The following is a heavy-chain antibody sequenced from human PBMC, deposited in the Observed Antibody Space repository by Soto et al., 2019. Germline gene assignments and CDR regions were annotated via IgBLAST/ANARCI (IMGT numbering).Heavy chain of an antibody. CDR3: ASAGYDKNFNS. J-gene: IGHJ4*02. Sequence: GGSLRLSCAASGFTFSSYAMSWVRQAPGKGLEWVSGISGSGGSTYYADSVKGRFTISRDNSKNTLYLQMNSLRAEDTAVYYCASAGYDKNFNSWGQGTLVTVSS. CDR1: GFTFSSYA. V-gene: IGHV3-23*01. CDR2: ISGSGGST. D-gene: IGHD5-12*01.